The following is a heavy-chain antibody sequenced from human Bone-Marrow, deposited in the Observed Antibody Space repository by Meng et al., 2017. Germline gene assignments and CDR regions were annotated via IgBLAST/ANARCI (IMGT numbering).Heavy chain of an antibody. J-gene: IGHJ4*02. Sequence: SVKVSCKASGGTFSSYAISWVRQAPGQGLEWMGGIIPIFGTANYAQKFQGRVTITTDESTGTAYMELSSLRSEDTAVYYCARATNGVAGGWEFDYWGQGTLVTVSS. CDR2: IIPIFGTA. CDR1: GGTFSSYA. V-gene: IGHV1-69*05. D-gene: IGHD6-19*01. CDR3: ARATNGVAGGWEFDY.